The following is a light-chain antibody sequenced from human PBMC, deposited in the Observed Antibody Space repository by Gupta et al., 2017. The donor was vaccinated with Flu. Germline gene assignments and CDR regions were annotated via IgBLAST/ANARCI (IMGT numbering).Light chain of an antibody. V-gene: IGLV2-14*01. CDR3: TSYTTSTTWV. CDR2: EVT. J-gene: IGLJ3*02. CDR1: SSDIGNYNY. Sequence: QSALTQPASMSGSPGQSITISCTGTSSDIGNYNYVSWYQPHPGKTPKVMIYEVTYRPSGVSSRFSGSKSGTTASLTISGLQAEDEADYYCTSYTTSTTWVFGGGTKLTVL.